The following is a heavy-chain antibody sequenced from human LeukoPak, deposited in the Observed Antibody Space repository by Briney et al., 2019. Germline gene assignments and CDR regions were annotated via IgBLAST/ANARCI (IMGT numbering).Heavy chain of an antibody. V-gene: IGHV3-21*01. CDR3: ARDLGSIATAGTETFDI. J-gene: IGHJ3*02. D-gene: IGHD6-13*01. CDR2: ISSGSSYI. CDR1: GFTFSSYS. Sequence: AGSLRLSCAASGFTFSSYSINWVPQAPGKGLEWVSSISSGSSYISYADSVKGRFTISRDNAKKSLYLQMNSLRAEDTAVYYCARDLGSIATAGTETFDIWGQGTMVTVSS.